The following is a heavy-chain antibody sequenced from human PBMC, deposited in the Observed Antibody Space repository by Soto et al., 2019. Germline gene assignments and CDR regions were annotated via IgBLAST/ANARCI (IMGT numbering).Heavy chain of an antibody. Sequence: RLSCAASGFTFSSYAMSWVRQAPGKGLEWVSTISGGGDNTYYADSVKGRFTISRDNSKNTLFLQMNSLRGEDTAIYYCAKGEAVAGTEFDYWGQGALVTV. D-gene: IGHD6-13*01. CDR3: AKGEAVAGTEFDY. V-gene: IGHV3-23*01. J-gene: IGHJ4*02. CDR2: ISGGGDNT. CDR1: GFTFSSYA.